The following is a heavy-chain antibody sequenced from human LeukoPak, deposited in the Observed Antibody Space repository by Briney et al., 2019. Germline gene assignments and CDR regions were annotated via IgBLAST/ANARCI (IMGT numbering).Heavy chain of an antibody. Sequence: GRSRRLSCAASGFTVSSNYMSWVRQAPGKGLEWFSVIYSGGSTYYADSVKGRFTTSRHNSKNTLYLQMNSLRAEDTAVYYCARARGYSYGIDYWGQGTLVTVSS. D-gene: IGHD5-18*01. CDR2: IYSGGST. J-gene: IGHJ4*02. CDR1: GFTVSSNY. V-gene: IGHV3-53*04. CDR3: ARARGYSYGIDY.